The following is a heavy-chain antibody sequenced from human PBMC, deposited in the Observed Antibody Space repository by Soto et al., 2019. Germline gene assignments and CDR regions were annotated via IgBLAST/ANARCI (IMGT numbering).Heavy chain of an antibody. J-gene: IGHJ4*02. CDR1: GFTVSSNY. V-gene: IGHV3-66*01. D-gene: IGHD3-16*02. CDR3: ARGLYDYIWGSYRYTGSFDY. Sequence: VQLVESGGGLVQPGGSLRLSCAASGFTVSSNYMSWVRQAPGKGLEWVSVIYSGGSTYYADSVKGRFTISRDNSKNTLYLQMNSLRAEDTAVYYCARGLYDYIWGSYRYTGSFDYWGQGTLVTVSS. CDR2: IYSGGST.